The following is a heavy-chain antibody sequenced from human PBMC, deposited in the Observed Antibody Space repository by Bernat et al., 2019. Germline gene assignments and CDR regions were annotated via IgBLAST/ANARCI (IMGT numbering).Heavy chain of an antibody. J-gene: IGHJ4*02. Sequence: QVQLVESGGGVVQPGRSLRLSCAASGFTFSSYGMHWVRQAPGKGLEWVAVISYDGSNKYYADSVKGRFTISRDNSKNTLYLQMNSLRAEDTAVYYCAKDVNWFGDSPYYFDYWGQGTLVTVSS. D-gene: IGHD3-10*01. CDR2: ISYDGSNK. CDR1: GFTFSSYG. V-gene: IGHV3-30*18. CDR3: AKDVNWFGDSPYYFDY.